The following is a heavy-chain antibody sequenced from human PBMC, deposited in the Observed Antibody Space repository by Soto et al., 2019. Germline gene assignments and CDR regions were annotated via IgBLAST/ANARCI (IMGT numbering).Heavy chain of an antibody. CDR2: IYYSGST. CDR3: ALSGWYYYDSSGVGWFDP. V-gene: IGHV4-39*01. D-gene: IGHD3-22*01. Sequence: SETLSLTCTVSGGSISSSSYYWGWIRQPPGKGLEWIGSIYYSGSTYYNPSLKSRVTISVDTSKNQFSLKLSSVTAADTAVYYCALSGWYYYDSSGVGWFDPWGQGTLVTVSS. J-gene: IGHJ5*02. CDR1: GGSISSSSYY.